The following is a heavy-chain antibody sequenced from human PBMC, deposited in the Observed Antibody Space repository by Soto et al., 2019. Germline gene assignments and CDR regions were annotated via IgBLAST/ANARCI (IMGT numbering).Heavy chain of an antibody. V-gene: IGHV1-18*01. D-gene: IGHD6-19*01. Sequence: WASVKVSCKASGYTFTSYGISWVRQAPGQGFEWMGWISAYKGNTNYAQKFQGRVTMTTDTSTSTAYMDLRSLRSDDTAVYYCARDYPISSGWYRCDYWGQGTLVTVSS. J-gene: IGHJ4*02. CDR2: ISAYKGNT. CDR1: GYTFTSYG. CDR3: ARDYPISSGWYRCDY.